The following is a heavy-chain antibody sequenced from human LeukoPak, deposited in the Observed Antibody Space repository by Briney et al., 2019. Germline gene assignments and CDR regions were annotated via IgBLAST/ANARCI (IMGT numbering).Heavy chain of an antibody. CDR2: ISYDGDDK. Sequence: GGSLRLSCAASGFPFSSYAIHWVRQAPAKGLEWVAVISYDGDDKYYADPVKGRLALSRDNSKNTLYLQMNSLRAEDTAVYYCANYGDYQYFDYWGQGTPVTVSS. J-gene: IGHJ4*02. CDR3: ANYGDYQYFDY. V-gene: IGHV3-30*09. D-gene: IGHD4-17*01. CDR1: GFPFSSYA.